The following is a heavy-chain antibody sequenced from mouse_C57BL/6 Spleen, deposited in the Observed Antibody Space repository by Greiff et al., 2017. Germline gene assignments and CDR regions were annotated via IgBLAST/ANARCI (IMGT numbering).Heavy chain of an antibody. V-gene: IGHV1-64*01. Sequence: QVQLQQPGAELVKPGASVKLSCKASGYTFTSYWMHWVKQRPGQGLEWIGMIHPNSGSTNYNEKFKSKATLTVDKSSSTAYMQLSSLTSEDSAVYYCARNWDAYYAMDYWGQGTSVTVSS. CDR1: GYTFTSYW. J-gene: IGHJ4*01. D-gene: IGHD4-1*01. CDR2: IHPNSGST. CDR3: ARNWDAYYAMDY.